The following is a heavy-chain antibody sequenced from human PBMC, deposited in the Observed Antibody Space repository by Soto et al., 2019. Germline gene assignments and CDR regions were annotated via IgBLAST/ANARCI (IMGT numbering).Heavy chain of an antibody. J-gene: IGHJ2*01. V-gene: IGHV4-34*01. CDR2: INHSGST. Sequence: SETLSLTCAVSGGSISSGYYWSWIRQPPGKGLEWIGEINHSGSTNYNPSLKSRVTISVDTSKNQFSLKLSSVTAADTAVYYCARDPLWGTAMVLWYSDLWGRGTLVTVSS. CDR1: GGSISSGYY. CDR3: ARDPLWGTAMVLWYSDL. D-gene: IGHD5-18*01.